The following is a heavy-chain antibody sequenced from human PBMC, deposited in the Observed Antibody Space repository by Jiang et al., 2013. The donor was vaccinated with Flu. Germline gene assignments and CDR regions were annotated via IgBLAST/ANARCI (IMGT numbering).Heavy chain of an antibody. CDR2: ISAKKGNT. J-gene: IGHJ6*02. V-gene: IGHV1-18*01. Sequence: GAEVKKPGASVKVSCKASGYTFTTYGISWVRQAPGQGLEWMGWISAKKGNTNHAQKLQGRVTMTTDTSTSTAYMELRSLRSDDTAVYYCARDPPGGAYGMDVWGQGTTVTVSS. CDR3: ARDPPGGAYGMDV. D-gene: IGHD3-16*01. CDR1: GYTFTTYG.